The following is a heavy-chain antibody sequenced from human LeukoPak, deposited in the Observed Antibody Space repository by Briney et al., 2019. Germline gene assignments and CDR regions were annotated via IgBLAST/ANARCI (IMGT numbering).Heavy chain of an antibody. CDR3: ARWNNDWEFDY. J-gene: IGHJ4*02. CDR1: GFTFSSPW. D-gene: IGHD1/OR15-1a*01. CDR2: IKEDGNEE. V-gene: IGHV3-7*05. Sequence: GRSLRLSCAASGFTFSSPWMTWVRQAPGKGLEWVAHIKEDGNEEYYVDSVKGRLTISRDNAKNSLYLQMNSLRAEDTAVFYCARWNNDWEFDYWGQGTLVSVSS.